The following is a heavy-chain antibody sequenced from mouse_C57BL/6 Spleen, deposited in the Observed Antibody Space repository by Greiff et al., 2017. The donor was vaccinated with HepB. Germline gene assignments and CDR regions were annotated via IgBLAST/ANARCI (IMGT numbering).Heavy chain of an antibody. Sequence: QVQLQQSGPELVKPGASVKISCKASGYAFSSSWMNWVKQRPGKGLEWIGRIYPGDGDTNYNRKFKGKATLTADKSSSTAYMQLSSLPSEDSAVYFCARSPYYYAMDYWGQGTSVTVSS. CDR3: ARSPYYYAMDY. CDR1: GYAFSSSW. CDR2: IYPGDGDT. V-gene: IGHV1-82*01. J-gene: IGHJ4*01.